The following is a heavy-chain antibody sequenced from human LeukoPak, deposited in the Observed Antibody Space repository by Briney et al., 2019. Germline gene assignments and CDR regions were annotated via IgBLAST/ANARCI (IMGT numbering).Heavy chain of an antibody. D-gene: IGHD2/OR15-2a*01. CDR2: IIPIFGTA. Sequence: SVKVSCKASGGTFSSYAISWVRQAPGQGLEWMGGIIPIFGTANYAQKFQGRVTITADESTSTAYMELSSLRSEDTAVYYCARVNMDAERGDYWGQGTLVTVSS. J-gene: IGHJ4*02. CDR1: GGTFSSYA. V-gene: IGHV1-69*13. CDR3: ARVNMDAERGDY.